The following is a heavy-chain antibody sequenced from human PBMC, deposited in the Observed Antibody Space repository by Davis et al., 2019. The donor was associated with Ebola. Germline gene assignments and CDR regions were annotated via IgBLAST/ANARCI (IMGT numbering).Heavy chain of an antibody. Sequence: PSETLSLTCTVSGGSISNYYWTWIRQPPGRGLEYIGYIYYDGSTNYNPSLKSRVTMSVDTSKNQFSLKLNSVTAADTAVYYCARLNWNYDGAHYYYYMDVWGKGTTVTVSS. V-gene: IGHV4-59*01. CDR2: IYYDGST. CDR3: ARLNWNYDGAHYYYYMDV. J-gene: IGHJ6*03. D-gene: IGHD1-7*01. CDR1: GGSISNYY.